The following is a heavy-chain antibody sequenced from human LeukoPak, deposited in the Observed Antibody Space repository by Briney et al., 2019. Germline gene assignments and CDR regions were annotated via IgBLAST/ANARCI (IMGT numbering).Heavy chain of an antibody. J-gene: IGHJ3*02. CDR2: ISYDGSNK. CDR1: GFTFSNYG. V-gene: IGHV3-30*19. D-gene: IGHD2-21*02. CDR3: AREGIVVVTAIYAFDI. Sequence: GGSLRLSCAASGFTFSNYGMHWVRQAPGKGLEWVAVISYDGSNKYYADSVKGRFTISRDNSKNTLYLQMNSLRAEDTAVYYCAREGIVVVTAIYAFDIWGEGTMVTVSS.